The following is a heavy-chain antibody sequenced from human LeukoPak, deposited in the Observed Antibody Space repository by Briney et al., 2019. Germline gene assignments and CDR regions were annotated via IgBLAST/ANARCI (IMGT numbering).Heavy chain of an antibody. D-gene: IGHD4-23*01. CDR3: AKGQKEGTTVVTRFGY. V-gene: IGHV3-23*01. CDR1: GFTFSSYA. CDR2: ISGSGGST. J-gene: IGHJ4*02. Sequence: PGGSLRLSCAASGFTFSSYAMSWGRQAPGRGLEWVSAISGSGGSTYYADSVKGRFTISRDNSKNTLYLQMNSLRAEDTAVYYCAKGQKEGTTVVTRFGYWGQGTLLTVSS.